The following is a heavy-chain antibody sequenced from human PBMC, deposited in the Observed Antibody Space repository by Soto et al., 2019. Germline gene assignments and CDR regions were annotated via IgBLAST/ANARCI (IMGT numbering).Heavy chain of an antibody. V-gene: IGHV3-11*01. J-gene: IGHJ4*02. Sequence: QVQLVESGGGLVKPGGSLRLSCAASGFTFSDYHMSWIRQAPGKGPEWVSFIESRGRTISYSDSVKGRFTISRDNAKNSLFLQINSLRAEDTAVYYCVRQAARNYFDFWGQGTLLTVSS. D-gene: IGHD6-6*01. CDR1: GFTFSDYH. CDR3: VRQAARNYFDF. CDR2: IESRGRTI.